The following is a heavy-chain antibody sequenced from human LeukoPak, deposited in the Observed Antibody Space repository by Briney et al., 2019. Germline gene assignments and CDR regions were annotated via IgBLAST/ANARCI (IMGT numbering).Heavy chain of an antibody. CDR3: ARGGYSSSWYGGDY. D-gene: IGHD6-13*01. V-gene: IGHV3-48*01. Sequence: PGGSLRLSCAASGFTFSVYGMNWVRQAPGKGLEWVSYISNSGTTVTYAGSVKGRFTISRDNAKNSLYLQMNSLRAEDTAVYYCARGGYSSSWYGGDYWGQGTLVTVSS. CDR1: GFTFSVYG. CDR2: ISNSGTTV. J-gene: IGHJ4*02.